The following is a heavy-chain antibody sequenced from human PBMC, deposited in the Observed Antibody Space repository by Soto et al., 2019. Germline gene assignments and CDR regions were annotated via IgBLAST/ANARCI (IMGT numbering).Heavy chain of an antibody. CDR2: IYYSGST. CDR3: ARLYCSGGSCYYFDY. V-gene: IGHV4-39*01. J-gene: IGHJ4*02. CDR1: GGSISSSSYY. Sequence: SETLSLTGTVSGGSISSSSYYWGWIRQPPGKGLEWIGSIYYSGSTYYNPSLKSRVTISVDTSKNQFSLKLSSVTAADTAVYYCARLYCSGGSCYYFDYWGQGTLVTVS. D-gene: IGHD2-15*01.